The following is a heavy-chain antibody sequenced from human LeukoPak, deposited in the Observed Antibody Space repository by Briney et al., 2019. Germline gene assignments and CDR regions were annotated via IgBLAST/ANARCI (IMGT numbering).Heavy chain of an antibody. D-gene: IGHD2-15*01. CDR2: IYTSGST. V-gene: IGHV4-4*07. CDR3: ARMVGAANYYHYMDV. J-gene: IGHJ6*03. CDR1: GASISSYY. Sequence: SETLSLTCTVSGASISSYYWTWIRQPAGKGLEWIGRIYTSGSTNYNPSLKSRVAMSVDTSKNQFSLKLSSVTAADTAVYYCARMVGAANYYHYMDVWGKGTTVTVSS.